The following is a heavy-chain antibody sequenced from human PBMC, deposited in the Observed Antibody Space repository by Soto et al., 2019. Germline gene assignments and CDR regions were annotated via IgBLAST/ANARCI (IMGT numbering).Heavy chain of an antibody. CDR1: GFTFTYYA. Sequence: EVQLLESGGGLVQPGGSLRLSCTASGFTFTYYAFSWVRQAPGKGLEWVSAISANGQGIYYADSVRGRFTSSRDNSKNTVFLHMDSLRAEDTAVYYCAKDRDYPRDQFHYWGQGTLVTVSS. J-gene: IGHJ4*02. V-gene: IGHV3-23*01. D-gene: IGHD2-2*01. CDR2: ISANGQGI. CDR3: AKDRDYPRDQFHY.